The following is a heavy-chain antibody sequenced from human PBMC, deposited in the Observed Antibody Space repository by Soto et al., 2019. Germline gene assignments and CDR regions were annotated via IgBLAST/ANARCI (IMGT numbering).Heavy chain of an antibody. CDR1: GFTFRAYW. Sequence: EVHLVESGGGLVQRGGSLILSCAASGFTFRAYWMSWVRKAPGKGLEWVANINQDGSGKYYVDSVRGRFTISRDNGHNSPYLQTNSLRDENTAVYFGAGRREGTGRTLDYWGQATRVTVSS. CDR3: AGRREGTGRTLDY. V-gene: IGHV3-7*05. D-gene: IGHD1-1*01. J-gene: IGHJ4*02. CDR2: INQDGSGK.